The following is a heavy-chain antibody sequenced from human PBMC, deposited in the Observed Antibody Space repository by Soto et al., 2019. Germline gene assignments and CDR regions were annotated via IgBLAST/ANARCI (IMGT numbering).Heavy chain of an antibody. J-gene: IGHJ5*02. CDR1: GGTFSSYA. CDR3: AREEYSYGYEGVWFDP. D-gene: IGHD5-18*01. CDR2: IIPIFGTA. V-gene: IGHV1-69*13. Sequence: SVKVSCKASGGTFSSYAISWVRQAPGQGLEWMGGIIPIFGTANYAQKFQGRVTITADESTSTDHMELSSLRSEDTAVYYCAREEYSYGYEGVWFDPWGQGTLVTVS.